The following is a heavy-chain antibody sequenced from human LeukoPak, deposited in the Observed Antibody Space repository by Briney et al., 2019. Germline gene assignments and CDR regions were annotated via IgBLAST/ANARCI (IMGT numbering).Heavy chain of an antibody. CDR1: GFTVSSNY. CDR3: ARDTYSSSSTIDY. Sequence: PGGSLRLSCAASGFTVSSNYMSWVRQAPGKGLEWVSYISSSGSTIYYADSVKGRFTISRDNARNSLYLQMNSLRAEDTAVYYCARDTYSSSSTIDYWGQGTLVTVSS. CDR2: ISSSGSTI. V-gene: IGHV3-11*04. J-gene: IGHJ4*02. D-gene: IGHD6-6*01.